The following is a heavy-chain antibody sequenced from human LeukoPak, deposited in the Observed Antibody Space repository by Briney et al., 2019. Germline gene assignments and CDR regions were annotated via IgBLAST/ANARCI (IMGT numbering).Heavy chain of an antibody. CDR3: ARGLDVVVVVAATNFWFDP. Sequence: ASVKVSCTASGYTFTGYYMHWVRQAPGQGLEWMGWINPNSGGTNYAQKFQGRVTMTRDTSISTAYMELSRLRSDDTAVYYCARGLDVVVVVAATNFWFDPWGQGTLVTVSS. CDR2: INPNSGGT. V-gene: IGHV1-2*02. J-gene: IGHJ5*02. D-gene: IGHD2-15*01. CDR1: GYTFTGYY.